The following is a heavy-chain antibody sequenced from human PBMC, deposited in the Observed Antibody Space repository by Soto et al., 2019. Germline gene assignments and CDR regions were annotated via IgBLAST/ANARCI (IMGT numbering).Heavy chain of an antibody. CDR1: GFTFSSFW. J-gene: IGHJ4*02. Sequence: GGSLRLSCAASGFTFSSFWMGWVRQAPGKGLEWVANINPDGSEKHYVDSVKGRFTISRDNAKNSLYLQMSSLTAEDSALYYCSRFLDFWGQGTRVTVSS. CDR2: INPDGSEK. CDR3: SRFLDF. V-gene: IGHV3-7*01.